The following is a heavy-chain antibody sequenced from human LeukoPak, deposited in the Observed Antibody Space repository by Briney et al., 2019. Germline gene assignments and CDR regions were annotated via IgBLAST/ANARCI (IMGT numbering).Heavy chain of an antibody. CDR3: ARWAGGGFDY. J-gene: IGHJ4*02. Sequence: GGSLRLSCAASGFTFSNYWMIWVRQTPEKGLEWVANIKQDGSEEYYVDSVNGRFTISRDNAKNSLFLQMNSLSAEDTAVYYCARWAGGGFDYWGQGTLVTVSS. D-gene: IGHD4-23*01. CDR1: GFTFSNYW. CDR2: IKQDGSEE. V-gene: IGHV3-7*01.